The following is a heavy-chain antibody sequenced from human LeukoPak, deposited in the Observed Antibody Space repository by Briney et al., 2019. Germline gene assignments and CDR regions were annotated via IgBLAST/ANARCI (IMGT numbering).Heavy chain of an antibody. CDR3: ARDIVSGSGSLDY. Sequence: RQXXXKXXXXXSRVKSDGSNPSYADSVKGRFTISRDNAENMLYLQMNTLGAEDTAVYYCARDIVSGSGSLDYWGQGTLVTVSS. CDR2: VKSDGSNP. J-gene: IGHJ4*02. D-gene: IGHD3-10*01. V-gene: IGHV3-74*01.